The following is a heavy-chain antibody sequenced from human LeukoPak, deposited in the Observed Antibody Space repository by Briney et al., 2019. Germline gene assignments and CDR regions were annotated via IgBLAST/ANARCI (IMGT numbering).Heavy chain of an antibody. CDR1: GDSISSGAYY. D-gene: IGHD2-2*01. V-gene: IGHV4-30-4*08. CDR2: IFYSGNT. J-gene: IGHJ3*02. Sequence: SQTLSLTCRVSGDSISSGAYYWSWIRQPPGKGLEWIGYIFYSGNTYYNPSLKSRVTISVDTSKNQFSLKLSSVTAADTAVYYCARLGYCSSTSCPPDAFDIWGQGTMVTVSS. CDR3: ARLGYCSSTSCPPDAFDI.